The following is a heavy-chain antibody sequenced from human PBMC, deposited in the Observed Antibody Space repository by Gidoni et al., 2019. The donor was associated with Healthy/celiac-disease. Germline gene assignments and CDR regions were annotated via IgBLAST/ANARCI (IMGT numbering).Heavy chain of an antibody. CDR2: INHSGST. J-gene: IGHJ6*02. Sequence: QVQLQQWGAGLLKPSETLSLTCAVYGGSFSGYYWRWIRQPPGKGLEWIGEINHSGSTNYNPSLKSRVTISVDTSKNQFSLKLSSVTAADTAVYYCARGGGSGYDYFYYYYGMDVWGQGTTVTVSS. CDR3: ARGGGSGYDYFYYYYGMDV. D-gene: IGHD5-12*01. V-gene: IGHV4-34*01. CDR1: GGSFSGYY.